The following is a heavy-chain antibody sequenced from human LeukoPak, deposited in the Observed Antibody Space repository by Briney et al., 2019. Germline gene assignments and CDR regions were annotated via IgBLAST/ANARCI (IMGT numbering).Heavy chain of an antibody. V-gene: IGHV1-18*01. CDR2: ISAYNGNT. J-gene: IGHJ3*02. CDR1: GYTFTSYG. CDR3: ARGTPFTYYYDSSGYHFDAFDI. D-gene: IGHD3-22*01. Sequence: ASVKVSCKASGYTFTSYGISWVRQAPGQGLEWMGWISAYNGNTNYAQKLQGRVTMTTDTSTSTAYMELRSLRSDDTAVYYCARGTPFTYYYDSSGYHFDAFDIWGQGTMVTVSS.